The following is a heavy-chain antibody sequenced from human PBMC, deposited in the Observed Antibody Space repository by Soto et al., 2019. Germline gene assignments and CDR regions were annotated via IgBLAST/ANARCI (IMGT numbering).Heavy chain of an antibody. CDR2: ISAYNGNT. Sequence: ASVKVSCKASGYTFTSYGISWVRQAPGQVLEWMGWISAYNGNTNYAQKLQGRVTMTTDTSTSTAYMELRSLRSDDTAVYYCARGGYYGSGVRPATFDIWGQGTMVTVSS. J-gene: IGHJ3*02. CDR1: GYTFTSYG. V-gene: IGHV1-18*01. CDR3: ARGGYYGSGVRPATFDI. D-gene: IGHD3-10*01.